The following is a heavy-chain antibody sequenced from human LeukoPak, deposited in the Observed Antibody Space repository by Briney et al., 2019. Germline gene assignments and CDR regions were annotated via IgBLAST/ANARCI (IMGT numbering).Heavy chain of an antibody. Sequence: GGSLRLSCEASGFFFGGHAMNWLRQAPGKGPEWIAFITKDSDRVYYADSVKGRFTISRDNAKNSLYLQMNSLRAEDTAVYYCAREYLVGRYYGSGSYYGYWGQGTLVTVSS. J-gene: IGHJ4*02. D-gene: IGHD3-10*01. V-gene: IGHV3-21*05. CDR1: GFFFGGHA. CDR3: AREYLVGRYYGSGSYYGY. CDR2: ITKDSDRV.